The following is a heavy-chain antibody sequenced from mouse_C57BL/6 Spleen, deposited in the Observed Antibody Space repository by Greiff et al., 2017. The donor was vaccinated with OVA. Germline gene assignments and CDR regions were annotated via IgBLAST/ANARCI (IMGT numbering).Heavy chain of an antibody. CDR2: IDPSDSYT. CDR3: ARRNDGYFVY. Sequence: QVQLQQPGAELVMPGASVKLSCKASGYTFTSYWMHWVKQRPGQGLEWIGEIDPSDSYTNYNQKFKGKSTLTVDKSSSTAYMQLSSLTSEDSAVYYCARRNDGYFVYWGQGTTLTVSS. CDR1: GYTFTSYW. V-gene: IGHV1-69*01. J-gene: IGHJ2*01. D-gene: IGHD2-3*01.